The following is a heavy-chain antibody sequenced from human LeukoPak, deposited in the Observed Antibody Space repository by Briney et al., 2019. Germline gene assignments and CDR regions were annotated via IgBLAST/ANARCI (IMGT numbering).Heavy chain of an antibody. V-gene: IGHV3-30*18. D-gene: IGHD6-6*01. CDR2: ISYDGNSR. J-gene: IGHJ6*02. CDR1: GFTFSNHG. Sequence: GGSLRLSCAVSGFTFSNHGFYWVRQAPGKGLEWVAVISYDGNSRYYADSVKGRFTISRDSSKNTVFLEMNSLRAEDTAIYYCAKDGSIAARGSLYYYYGMDVWGQGTTVTVSS. CDR3: AKDGSIAARGSLYYYYGMDV.